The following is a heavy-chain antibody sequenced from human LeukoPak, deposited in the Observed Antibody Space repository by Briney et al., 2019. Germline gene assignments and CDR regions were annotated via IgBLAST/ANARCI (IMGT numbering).Heavy chain of an antibody. CDR2: ISGSGGST. Sequence: PGGSLRLSCAASGFTFSSYAMSWARQAPGKGLEWVSAISGSGGSTYYADSVKGRFTISRDNSKNTLYLQMNSLRAEDTAVYYCAKGVRGVKGGWDYRGQGTLVTVSS. CDR1: GFTFSSYA. D-gene: IGHD3-10*01. CDR3: AKGVRGVKGGWDY. J-gene: IGHJ4*02. V-gene: IGHV3-23*01.